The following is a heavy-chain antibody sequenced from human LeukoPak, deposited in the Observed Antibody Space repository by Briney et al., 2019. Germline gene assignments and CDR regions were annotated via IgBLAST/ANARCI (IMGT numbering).Heavy chain of an antibody. Sequence: ASVKVSCKASGYTFSSYYMHWVRQAPGQGLEWMGIINPSGDNRSYAQKFQGRVTMTRDMSTSTVYMEVSSLRSEDTAVYYCAGAVTNLGVAIPAHWSQGTLVTVSS. D-gene: IGHD3-3*01. J-gene: IGHJ4*02. CDR1: GYTFSSYY. CDR2: INPSGDNR. CDR3: AGAVTNLGVAIPAH. V-gene: IGHV1-46*01.